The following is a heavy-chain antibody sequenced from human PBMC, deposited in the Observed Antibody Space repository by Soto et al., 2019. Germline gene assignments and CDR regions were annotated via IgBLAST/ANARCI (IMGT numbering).Heavy chain of an antibody. CDR2: IYYSGST. D-gene: IGHD5-18*01. J-gene: IGHJ3*02. Sequence: QVQLQESGPGLVKPSQTLSLTCTVSGGSISSGDYYWSWIRQPPGKGLEWIGYIYYSGSTYYNPSPKSRVTISVDTSKDQFSLKLSSVTAADTAVYYCARDLDTAMSRGAFDIWGQGTLVTVSS. CDR1: GGSISSGDYY. V-gene: IGHV4-30-4*01. CDR3: ARDLDTAMSRGAFDI.